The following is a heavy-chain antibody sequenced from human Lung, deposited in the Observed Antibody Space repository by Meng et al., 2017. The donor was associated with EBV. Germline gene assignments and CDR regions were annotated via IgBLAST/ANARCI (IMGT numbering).Heavy chain of an antibody. CDR3: ARGKLSGYRYFDY. J-gene: IGHJ4*02. D-gene: IGHD3-3*01. CDR2: IYHSGST. CDR1: GGSISSSNW. V-gene: IGHV4-4*02. Sequence: VQLPGLGPGLVRPSGPLSISWSVSGGSISSSNWGSWVRQPPGKGLEWIGEIYHSGSTNYNPSLKSRVTISVDKSKNQFSLKLSSVTAADTAVYYCARGKLSGYRYFDYWGQGTLVTVSS.